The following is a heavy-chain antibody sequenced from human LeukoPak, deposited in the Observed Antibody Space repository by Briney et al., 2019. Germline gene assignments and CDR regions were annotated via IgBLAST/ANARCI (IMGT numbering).Heavy chain of an antibody. V-gene: IGHV1-69*04. CDR2: IIPIFGIA. J-gene: IGHJ4*02. Sequence: SVKVSCKASGGTFSSYAISWVRQAPGQGLEWMGRIIPIFGIANYAQKFQGRVTITADKSTSTAYMELSSLRSEDTAVYCCAHGDTPSYWGQGTLVTVSS. CDR3: AHGDTPSY. D-gene: IGHD4-17*01. CDR1: GGTFSSYA.